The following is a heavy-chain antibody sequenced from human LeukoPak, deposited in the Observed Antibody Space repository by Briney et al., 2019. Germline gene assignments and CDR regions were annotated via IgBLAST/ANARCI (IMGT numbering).Heavy chain of an antibody. D-gene: IGHD3-10*01. CDR1: GGSFSGYY. CDR3: AIKPRTMVRGGRFDY. V-gene: IGHV4-34*01. J-gene: IGHJ4*02. CDR2: INHSGST. Sequence: TSETLSLTCAVYGGSFSGYYWSWIRQPPGKGLEWIGEINHSGSTNYNPSLKSRVTISVDTSKNQFSLKLSSVTAADTAVYYCAIKPRTMVRGGRFDYWGQGTLVIVSS.